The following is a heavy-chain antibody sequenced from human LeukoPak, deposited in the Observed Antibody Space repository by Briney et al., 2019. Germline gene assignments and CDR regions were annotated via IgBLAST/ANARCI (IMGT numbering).Heavy chain of an antibody. CDR1: GGSISSGGYY. D-gene: IGHD6-13*01. J-gene: IGHJ6*02. Sequence: PSETLSLTCTVSGGSISSGGYYWSWIRQHPGKGLEWIGYIYYSGSTYHNPSLKSRVTISVDTSKNQFSLKLSSVTAADTAVYYCASISWYYYYGMDVWGQGTTVTVSS. CDR2: IYYSGST. CDR3: ASISWYYYYGMDV. V-gene: IGHV4-31*03.